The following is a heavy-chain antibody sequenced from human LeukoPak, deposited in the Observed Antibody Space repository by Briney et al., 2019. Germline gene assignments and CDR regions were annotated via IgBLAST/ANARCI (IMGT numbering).Heavy chain of an antibody. J-gene: IGHJ3*02. CDR3: ARGYYYDSSGYRMAFDI. CDR1: GGSFSGYY. Sequence: SETLSLTCAVDGGSFSGYYWSWIRQPPGKGLEWVGEINHSGSANYNPSLKSRVTISVDTSKNQFSLKLSSVTAADTAVYYCARGYYYDSSGYRMAFDIWGQGTMVTVSS. CDR2: INHSGSA. D-gene: IGHD3-22*01. V-gene: IGHV4-34*01.